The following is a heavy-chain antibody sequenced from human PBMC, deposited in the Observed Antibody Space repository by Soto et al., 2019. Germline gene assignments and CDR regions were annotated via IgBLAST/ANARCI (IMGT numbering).Heavy chain of an antibody. D-gene: IGHD5-12*01. Sequence: GGSLRLSCAASGLTFSSYWMHWVRRAPGKGLVWVSRMYTDASSATYADSVKGRFTISRDNAKNTLFLQIDSPRTEDTAVYYCVRGNSGYGNFDYWGEGTLVTVSS. CDR3: VRGNSGYGNFDY. CDR1: GLTFSSYW. CDR2: MYTDASSA. V-gene: IGHV3-74*01. J-gene: IGHJ4*02.